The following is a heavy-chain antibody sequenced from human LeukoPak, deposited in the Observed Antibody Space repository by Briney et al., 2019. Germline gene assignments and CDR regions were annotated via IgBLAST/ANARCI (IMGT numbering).Heavy chain of an antibody. Sequence: PGGSLRLSCAASGFTFSSYSMNWVRQAPGKGLEWVSSISSSSSYIYYADSVKGRFTISRDNAKNSLYLQMNSLRAEDTAVYYCARGAPNYGDYLNYWGQGTLVTVSS. D-gene: IGHD4-17*01. CDR3: ARGAPNYGDYLNY. J-gene: IGHJ4*02. V-gene: IGHV3-21*01. CDR2: ISSSSSYI. CDR1: GFTFSSYS.